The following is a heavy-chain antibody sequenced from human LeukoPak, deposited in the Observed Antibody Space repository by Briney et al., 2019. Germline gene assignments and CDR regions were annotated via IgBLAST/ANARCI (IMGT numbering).Heavy chain of an antibody. CDR1: GYTFTDYY. CDR2: INPNSGGT. Sequence: ASVKVSCKASGYTFTDYYMHWVRQAPGQGLEWMGWINPNSGGTNYAQKFQGRVTMTRDKSISTAYMELYSPRSDDTAVYYCARDPPGVRYGRPIFDFWGQGTLVTVSS. D-gene: IGHD2-8*01. CDR3: ARDPPGVRYGRPIFDF. J-gene: IGHJ4*02. V-gene: IGHV1-2*02.